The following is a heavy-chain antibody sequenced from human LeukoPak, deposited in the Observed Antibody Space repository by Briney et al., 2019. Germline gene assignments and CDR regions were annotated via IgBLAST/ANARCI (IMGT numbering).Heavy chain of an antibody. CDR1: GITFSNYD. V-gene: IGHV3-30*02. CDR2: IRYDGGHK. Sequence: SWGSLRLSCAASGITFSNYDMHWVRQTPGKGLEWVAFIRYDGGHKYYADSVKGRFTISRDNSKNTLYLQMNSLRPEDTAVYYCASENYYGSGFDYWGQGTLVTVSS. J-gene: IGHJ4*02. CDR3: ASENYYGSGFDY. D-gene: IGHD3-10*01.